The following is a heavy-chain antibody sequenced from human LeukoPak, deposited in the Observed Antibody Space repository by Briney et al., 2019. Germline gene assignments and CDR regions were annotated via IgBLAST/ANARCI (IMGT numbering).Heavy chain of an antibody. J-gene: IGHJ4*02. CDR1: GFTFSSYA. Sequence: GRSLRLSCAASGFTFSSYAMHWVRQAPGKGLEWVAVISYDGSNKYYADSVKGRFTISRDNANNSLFLQLNSLRAEDTAVYYCARGRLGGFFDFWGQGTLVTVSS. D-gene: IGHD3-10*01. V-gene: IGHV3-30-3*01. CDR3: ARGRLGGFFDF. CDR2: ISYDGSNK.